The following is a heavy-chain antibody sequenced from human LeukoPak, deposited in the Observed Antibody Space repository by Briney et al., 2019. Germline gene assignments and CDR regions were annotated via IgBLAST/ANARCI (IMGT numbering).Heavy chain of an antibody. CDR2: IIPILGTA. J-gene: IGHJ6*02. CDR1: GGTFSSYA. V-gene: IGHV1-69*13. CDR3: ARVLLRGPYYYYYYGMDV. D-gene: IGHD3-16*01. Sequence: SVKVSCKASGGTFSSYAISWVRQAPGQGLEWMGGIIPILGTANYAQKFQGRVTITADESTSTAYMELSSLRSEDTAVYYCARVLLRGPYYYYYYGMDVWGQGTTVTVSS.